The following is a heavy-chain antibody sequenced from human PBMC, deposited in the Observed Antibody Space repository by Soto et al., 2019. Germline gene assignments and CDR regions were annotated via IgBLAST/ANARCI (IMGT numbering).Heavy chain of an antibody. Sequence: PGGSLRLDRAASEFTICEWYMSLIRQAPGKGLEWVSYISSSSSYINYADSVKGRFTISRDNAKNSLYLQMNSLRAEDTAVYYCARGGYCSGVSCPAVWGQGTTVTV. D-gene: IGHD2-15*01. CDR3: ARGGYCSGVSCPAV. V-gene: IGHV3-11*05. CDR1: EFTICEWY. CDR2: ISSSSSYI. J-gene: IGHJ6*02.